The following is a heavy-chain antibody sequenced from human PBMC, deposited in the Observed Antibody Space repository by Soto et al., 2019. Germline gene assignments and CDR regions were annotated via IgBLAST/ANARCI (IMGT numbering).Heavy chain of an antibody. V-gene: IGHV1-69*12. Sequence: QVQLVQSGAEVKKPGSSVKVSCKASGGTFSSYAISWVRQAPGQGLEWMGGIIPIFGTANYAQKFQGRVTITADESTSTAYMELSSLRSEDTAVYYCASALVPAADGELWYGEYFDYWGQGTLVTVSS. D-gene: IGHD2-2*01. CDR2: IIPIFGTA. CDR1: GGTFSSYA. J-gene: IGHJ4*02. CDR3: ASALVPAADGELWYGEYFDY.